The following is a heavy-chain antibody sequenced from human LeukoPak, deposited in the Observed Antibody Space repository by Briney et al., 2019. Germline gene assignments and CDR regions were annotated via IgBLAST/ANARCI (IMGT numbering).Heavy chain of an antibody. Sequence: GGSLRLSCAASGFTFSDYYMSWIRQAPGKGPEWVSYISSSGSTIYYADSVKGRFTISRDNAKNSLYLQMNSLRAEDTAVYYCARDIFPLSIHKDPYFDYWGQGTLVTVSS. CDR3: ARDIFPLSIHKDPYFDY. D-gene: IGHD2-21*01. J-gene: IGHJ4*02. CDR1: GFTFSDYY. CDR2: ISSSGSTI. V-gene: IGHV3-11*04.